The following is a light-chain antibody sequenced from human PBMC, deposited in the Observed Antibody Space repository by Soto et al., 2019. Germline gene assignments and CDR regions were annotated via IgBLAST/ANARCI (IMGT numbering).Light chain of an antibody. Sequence: IQLTQSPSSLSASVGDRVTITCRASRGISDSLAWYQQKPGKAPNLLIYAASTLQSGVPSRFSGSGSGTDFTLTITSLQPEDSSTYFCQQLNSFPYTFCQGTRLEI. CDR2: AAS. CDR1: RGISDS. CDR3: QQLNSFPYT. V-gene: IGKV1-9*01. J-gene: IGKJ2*01.